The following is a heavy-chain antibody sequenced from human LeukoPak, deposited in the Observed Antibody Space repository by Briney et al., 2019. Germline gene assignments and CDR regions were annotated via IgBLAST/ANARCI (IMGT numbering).Heavy chain of an antibody. V-gene: IGHV7-4-1*02. Sequence: ASVKVSCKASGYTFTSYAMNWVRQAPGQGLEWMGWINTNTGNPTYAQGFTGRFVFSLDTSVSTAYLQISSLKAEDTAVYYCARDPGDYGSEIYYMDVWGKGTTVTVSS. CDR3: ARDPGDYGSEIYYMDV. J-gene: IGHJ6*03. D-gene: IGHD3-10*01. CDR1: GYTFTSYA. CDR2: INTNTGNP.